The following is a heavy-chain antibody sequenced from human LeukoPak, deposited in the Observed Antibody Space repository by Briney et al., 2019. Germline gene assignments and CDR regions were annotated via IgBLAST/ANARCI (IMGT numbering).Heavy chain of an antibody. D-gene: IGHD3-3*01. Sequence: GGSLRPSCAASGFAFSSYWMTWVRQAPGKGLEWVANLNPDGGRTFYADSVKGHFTISRDNAKNSVFLQMYSLRAEDTAFYYCARDAYDDSSESWGQGTLVTVSS. V-gene: IGHV3-7*01. J-gene: IGHJ5*02. CDR1: GFAFSSYW. CDR3: ARDAYDDSSES. CDR2: LNPDGGRT.